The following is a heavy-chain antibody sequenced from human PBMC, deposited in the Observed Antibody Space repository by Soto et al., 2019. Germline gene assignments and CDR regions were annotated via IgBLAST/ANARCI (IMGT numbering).Heavy chain of an antibody. CDR3: ARASYSGYRYYYYCMDV. V-gene: IGHV1-46*01. J-gene: IGHJ6*02. D-gene: IGHD5-12*01. CDR1: GYTFTSYY. Sequence: ASVKVSCKASGYTFTSYYMHWVRQAPGQGLEWMGIINPSGGSTSYAQKFQGRVTMTRDTSTSTVYMELSSLRSEDTAVYYCARASYSGYRYYYYCMDVWGQGPTVTAS. CDR2: INPSGGST.